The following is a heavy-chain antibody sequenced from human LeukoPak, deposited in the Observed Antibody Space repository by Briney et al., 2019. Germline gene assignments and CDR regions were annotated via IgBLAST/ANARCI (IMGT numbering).Heavy chain of an antibody. CDR2: ISVSRSYI. J-gene: IGHJ4*02. V-gene: IGHV3-21*04. D-gene: IGHD4-17*01. CDR1: GFTFSSYS. CDR3: ARILTYGMDY. Sequence: PRGSLRLSCAASGFTFSSYSMNWVRQAPGKGLEWVSFISVSRSYILYADSVQGRFTISRDNAKNSLYLQMNSLRAEDTAIYYCARILTYGMDYWGQGTLVTVSS.